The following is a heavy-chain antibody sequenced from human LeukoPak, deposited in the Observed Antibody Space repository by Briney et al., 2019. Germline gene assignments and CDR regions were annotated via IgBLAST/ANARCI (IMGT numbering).Heavy chain of an antibody. CDR1: GGSISSYY. D-gene: IGHD4-23*01. Sequence: SETLSLTCTVSGGSISSYYWSWIRQPPGKGLEWIGYIYYSGSTNYNPSRKSRVTISVDTSKNQFSLKLSSVTAADTAVYYCARVDYGGKVDYWGQGTLVTVSS. V-gene: IGHV4-59*01. J-gene: IGHJ4*02. CDR3: ARVDYGGKVDY. CDR2: IYYSGST.